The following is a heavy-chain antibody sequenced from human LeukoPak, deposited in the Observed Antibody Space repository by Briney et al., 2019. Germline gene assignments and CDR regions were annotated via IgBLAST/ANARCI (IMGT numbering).Heavy chain of an antibody. CDR1: GFTFSNYA. Sequence: GKSLRLSCAASGFTFSNYAIHWVRQAPGKGLEWVAVISYDGSNKYYADSVKGRFTISRDNSKNTLYLQMNSLRAEDTAVHYCARDYRGYSYGYTDYWGQGTLVTVSS. V-gene: IGHV3-30-3*01. CDR2: ISYDGSNK. J-gene: IGHJ4*02. D-gene: IGHD5-18*01. CDR3: ARDYRGYSYGYTDY.